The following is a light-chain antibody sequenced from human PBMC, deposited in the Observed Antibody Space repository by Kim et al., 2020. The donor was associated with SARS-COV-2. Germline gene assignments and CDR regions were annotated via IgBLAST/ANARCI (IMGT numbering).Light chain of an antibody. CDR2: GVS. CDR1: SSDVGGYTY. J-gene: IGLJ2*01. Sequence: QSALTQPASVSGSPGQSITISCTGTSSDVGGYTYVSWYQQPPGKAPKLMIYGVSNRPSRVSNRFSGSKSGNTASLTISGLQAEDEADYYCSSYTTSTSVVFGGGTQLTVL. V-gene: IGLV2-14*03. CDR3: SSYTTSTSVV.